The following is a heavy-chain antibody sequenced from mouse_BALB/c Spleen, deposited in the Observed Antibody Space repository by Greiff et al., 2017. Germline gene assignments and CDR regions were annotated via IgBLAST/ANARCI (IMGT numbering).Heavy chain of an antibody. V-gene: IGHV14-3*02. CDR2: IDPANGNT. J-gene: IGHJ3*01. Sequence: VHVKQSGAELVKPGASVKLSCTASGFNIKDTYMHWVKQRPEQGLEWIGRIDPANGNTKYDPKFQGKATITADTSSNTAYLQLSSLTSEDTAVYYCAPYYRYDWFAYWGQGTLVTVSA. D-gene: IGHD2-14*01. CDR1: GFNIKDTY. CDR3: APYYRYDWFAY.